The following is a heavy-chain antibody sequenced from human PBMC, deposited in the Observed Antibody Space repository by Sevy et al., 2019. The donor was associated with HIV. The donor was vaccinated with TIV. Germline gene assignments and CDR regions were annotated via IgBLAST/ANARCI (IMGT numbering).Heavy chain of an antibody. V-gene: IGHV3-7*01. Sequence: GGSLRLSCAASTFTFSDYWMTWVRQAPGKGPEWVANINRDGGETDYVDSVKGRFTISRDNAKKSLYLQMNNLRVEDTAVYHWAFQGNSGRPVVLDYWGWGTLVTVSS. D-gene: IGHD2-15*01. CDR3: AFQGNSGRPVVLDY. CDR1: TFTFSDYW. CDR2: INRDGGET. J-gene: IGHJ4*02.